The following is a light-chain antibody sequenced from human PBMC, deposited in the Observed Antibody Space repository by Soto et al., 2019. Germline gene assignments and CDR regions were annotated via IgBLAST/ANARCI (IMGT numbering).Light chain of an antibody. CDR3: SSYTSRSTLDVL. CDR2: DVS. Sequence: QSVLTQPASVSGSPGQSITISCTGTSSDVGGYNYVSWYQQHPGKAPKLMIYDVSNRPSGVSNRFSGSKSGNMASLIISGLQAEDEADYYCSSYTSRSTLDVLFGGGTKVTVL. CDR1: SSDVGGYNY. V-gene: IGLV2-14*01. J-gene: IGLJ2*01.